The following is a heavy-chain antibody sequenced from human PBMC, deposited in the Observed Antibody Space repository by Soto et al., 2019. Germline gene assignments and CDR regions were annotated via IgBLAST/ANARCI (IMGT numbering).Heavy chain of an antibody. CDR3: ARVDMVRGAYFDY. D-gene: IGHD3-10*01. V-gene: IGHV1-2*02. J-gene: IGHJ4*02. Sequence: ASVKVSCKASGYTFTGYYMHWVRQAPGQGLEWMGWINPNSGGTNYAQKFQGRVTMTRDTSISTAYMELSRLRSDDTAVYYCARVDMVRGAYFDYWGQGTLVTVYS. CDR1: GYTFTGYY. CDR2: INPNSGGT.